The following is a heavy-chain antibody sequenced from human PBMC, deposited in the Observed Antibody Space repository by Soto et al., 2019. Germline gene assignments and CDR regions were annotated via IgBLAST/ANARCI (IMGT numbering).Heavy chain of an antibody. CDR1: GDSIISGDYY. CDR2: IYYSGTT. V-gene: IGHV4-30-4*01. J-gene: IGHJ3*01. Sequence: QVQLQESGPGLVKPSQTLSLTCTVSGDSIISGDYYWTWIRQSRGKGLEWIGYIYYSGTTHYNPSLKSRATISIETSKNEFSLRLSSVTAADTAVYYCAIVVRGDCYPLCGAELWGQGTMVTVSS. D-gene: IGHD2-21*02. CDR3: AIVVRGDCYPLCGAEL.